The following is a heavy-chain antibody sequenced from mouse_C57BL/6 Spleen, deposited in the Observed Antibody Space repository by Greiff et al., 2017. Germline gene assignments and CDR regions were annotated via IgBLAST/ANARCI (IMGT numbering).Heavy chain of an antibody. CDR3: ARTGDDDDSFDY. Sequence: VLLQQSGAELVKPGASVKLSCTASGYTFTSYWMYWVQQRPGQGLEWIGMIHPNSGCTNYHEKFKSKATLSGDKSSSTAYMQLSSLTSEDSAVYSCARTGDDDDSFDYWGQGTTLTVSS. CDR1: GYTFTSYW. J-gene: IGHJ2*01. D-gene: IGHD2-4*01. CDR2: IHPNSGCT. V-gene: IGHV1-64*01.